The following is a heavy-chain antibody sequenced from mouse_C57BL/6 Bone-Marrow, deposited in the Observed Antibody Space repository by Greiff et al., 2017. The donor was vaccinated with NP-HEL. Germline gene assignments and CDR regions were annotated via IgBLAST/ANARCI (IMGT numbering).Heavy chain of an antibody. J-gene: IGHJ1*03. CDR1: GYAFTNYL. CDR3: ERWGAYYGSSCWYFDV. Sequence: QVQLQQSGAELVRPGTSVKVSCKASGYAFTNYLIEWVKQRPGQGLEWIGVINPGSGGTNYNEKFKGKATLTADKSSSTAYMQLSSLTSEDTAVYFCERWGAYYGSSCWYFDVWGTGTTVTVSS. D-gene: IGHD1-1*01. CDR2: INPGSGGT. V-gene: IGHV1-54*01.